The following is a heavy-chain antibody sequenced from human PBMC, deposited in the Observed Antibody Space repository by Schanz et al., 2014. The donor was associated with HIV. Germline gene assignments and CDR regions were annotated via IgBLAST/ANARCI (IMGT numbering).Heavy chain of an antibody. CDR3: ARDSYYDRSRYSGYYYYGMDV. CDR2: IKEDGSAT. V-gene: IGHV3-7*01. CDR1: GFTFSSYG. D-gene: IGHD3-9*01. Sequence: VQLVESGGGVVQPGRSLRLSCAASGFTFSSYGMHWVRQAPGKGLEWVASIKEDGSATYYVDSVKGRFTISRDNARNSLYLQMDSLRVEDTAVYYCARDSYYDRSRYSGYYYYGMDVWGQGTTVTVS. J-gene: IGHJ6*02.